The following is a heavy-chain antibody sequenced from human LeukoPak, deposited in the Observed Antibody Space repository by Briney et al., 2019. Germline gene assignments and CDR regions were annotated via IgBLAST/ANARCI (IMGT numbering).Heavy chain of an antibody. J-gene: IGHJ4*02. CDR2: ISHSGST. CDR3: AREDPKRGRGPLVRGVIIDY. D-gene: IGHD3-10*01. Sequence: PSETLSLTCTVSGGSISSYYWGWIRQPPGKGLEWIGEISHSGSTNYSPSLKSRVTISVDTSKNQFSLTLRSVTAADTAVYYCAREDPKRGRGPLVRGVIIDYWGQGTLVTVSS. V-gene: IGHV4-34*01. CDR1: GGSISSYY.